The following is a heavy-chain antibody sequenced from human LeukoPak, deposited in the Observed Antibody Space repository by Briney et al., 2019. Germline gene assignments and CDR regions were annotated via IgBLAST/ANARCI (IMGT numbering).Heavy chain of an antibody. D-gene: IGHD3-3*01. CDR1: GGSFSGYY. CDR3: ARGRRRMTIFGVVIIPPDY. J-gene: IGHJ4*02. Sequence: SETLSLTFAVYGGSFSGYYWSWIRQPPGKGLEWIGEINHSGSTNYNPSLKSRVTISVDTSKNQFSLKLSSVTAADTAVYYCARGRRRMTIFGVVIIPPDYWGQGTLVTFSS. CDR2: INHSGST. V-gene: IGHV4-34*01.